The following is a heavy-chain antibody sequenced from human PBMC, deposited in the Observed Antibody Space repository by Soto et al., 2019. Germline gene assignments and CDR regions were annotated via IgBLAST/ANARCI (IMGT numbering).Heavy chain of an antibody. Sequence: SETLSLTCAVYGGSFSGYYWSWIRQPPRKGLEWSGEINHSGSTNYNPSLKRRVTISVDTSKNQFSLKLSSVTAADTAVYYCARGLYYYGSGNLWWFDPWGQGTLVTVSS. J-gene: IGHJ5*02. V-gene: IGHV4-34*01. CDR2: INHSGST. CDR1: GGSFSGYY. CDR3: ARGLYYYGSGNLWWFDP. D-gene: IGHD3-10*01.